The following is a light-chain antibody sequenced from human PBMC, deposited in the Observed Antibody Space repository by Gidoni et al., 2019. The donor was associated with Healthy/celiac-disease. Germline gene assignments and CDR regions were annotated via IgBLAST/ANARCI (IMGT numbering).Light chain of an antibody. Sequence: QSVLTQPPSVSGAPGQRVTITCPGSSSNIGAGYDVHWYQQLPGTAPKLLIYVNSNRPSGVPDRFSGSKSGTSASLAITGLQAEDEADYYCQSYDSSLSGSGVFGTGTKVTVL. J-gene: IGLJ1*01. CDR1: SSNIGAGYD. CDR3: QSYDSSLSGSGV. V-gene: IGLV1-40*01. CDR2: VNS.